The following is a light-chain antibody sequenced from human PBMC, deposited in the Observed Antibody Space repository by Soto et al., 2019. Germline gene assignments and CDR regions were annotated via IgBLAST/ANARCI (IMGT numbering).Light chain of an antibody. V-gene: IGLV2-14*01. CDR2: DVS. Sequence: QSALTQPASVSGSPGQSITISCIGTSSDVGSYIYVSWYQQHPGKAPKVMIYDVSNRPSGVSYRFSGSKSGNTASLTISGLQAEDEADYYCSSYTTSSTYVFGTGTKLTVL. CDR1: SSDVGSYIY. J-gene: IGLJ1*01. CDR3: SSYTTSSTYV.